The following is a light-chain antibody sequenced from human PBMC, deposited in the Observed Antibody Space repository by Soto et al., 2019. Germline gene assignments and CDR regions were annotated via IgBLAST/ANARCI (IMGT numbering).Light chain of an antibody. CDR3: QQSYSTPLT. CDR1: QSITNY. CDR2: AAS. V-gene: IGKV1-39*01. J-gene: IGKJ4*01. Sequence: IQMTRSPSSLSASVGDRVNITCRASQSITNYLNWYQQKQGKAPKXLIYAASSLQSGVPSRFSGSGSGTDLTITISSLQPEDLDTYYCQQSYSTPLTFGGGTKVDIK.